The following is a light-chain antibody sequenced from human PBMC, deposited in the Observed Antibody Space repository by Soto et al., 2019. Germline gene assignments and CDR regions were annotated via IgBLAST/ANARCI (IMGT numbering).Light chain of an antibody. J-gene: IGKJ5*01. CDR3: QQRHMWPIT. V-gene: IGKV3-11*01. CDR2: DAY. CDR1: QSFRGL. Sequence: VLTQSPVTLSLSPGERATLSCRASQSFRGLLAWYQQKPGQAPRLLIYDAYNRATGIPPRFRGSGSGTDFTLTISSLEHEDSAVSYCQQRHMWPITFGQGTRLEIK.